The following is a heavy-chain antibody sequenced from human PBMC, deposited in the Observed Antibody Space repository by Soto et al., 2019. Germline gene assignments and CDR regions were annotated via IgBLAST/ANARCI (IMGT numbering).Heavy chain of an antibody. Sequence: SETLSLTCTVSGDSISTFYWGWMRQSPGKELEWIGYVYYTGSTNYNPSLKSRVTISVDRSKNQFSLKLSSVTAADTAVYYCARGVLALDIEVGPGSRYGMDVWGQGTTVTVSS. J-gene: IGHJ6*02. D-gene: IGHD2-2*01. CDR1: GDSISTFY. V-gene: IGHV4-59*01. CDR3: ARGVLALDIEVGPGSRYGMDV. CDR2: VYYTGST.